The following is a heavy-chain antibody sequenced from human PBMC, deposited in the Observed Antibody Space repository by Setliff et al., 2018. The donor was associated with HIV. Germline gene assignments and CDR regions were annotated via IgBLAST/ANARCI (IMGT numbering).Heavy chain of an antibody. CDR2: IFYSETS. J-gene: IGHJ5*02. D-gene: IGHD2-15*01. CDR1: GGSISSRTHY. Sequence: SETLSLTCSVSGGSISSRTHYWGWMRQPPGKGLEWIASIFYSETSYYNPSLEGRVTISIDRSKNQFSLTLTSVTAADTALYFCVRQSGGFWYVDPWGQGTQVTVSS. CDR3: VRQSGGFWYVDP. V-gene: IGHV4-39*01.